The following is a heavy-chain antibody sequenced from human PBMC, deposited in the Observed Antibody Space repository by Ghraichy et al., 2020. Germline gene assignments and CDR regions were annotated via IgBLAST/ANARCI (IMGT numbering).Heavy chain of an antibody. Sequence: SVKVSCKASGYTFTSYDINWVRQATGQGLEWMGWMNPNSGNTGYAQKFQGRVTMTRNTSISTAYMELSSLRSEDTAVYYCARGITIFGVVMRSYYYGMDVWGQGTTVTVSS. D-gene: IGHD3-3*01. CDR1: GYTFTSYD. J-gene: IGHJ6*02. V-gene: IGHV1-8*01. CDR3: ARGITIFGVVMRSYYYGMDV. CDR2: MNPNSGNT.